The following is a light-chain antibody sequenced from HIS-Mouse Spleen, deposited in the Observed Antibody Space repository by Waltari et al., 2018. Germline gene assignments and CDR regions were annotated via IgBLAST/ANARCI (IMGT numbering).Light chain of an antibody. V-gene: IGLV3-25*03. CDR3: QSADSSGTWV. CDR1: ALPKQY. J-gene: IGLJ3*02. CDR2: KDS. Sequence: SYELTQPPSVSVSPGQTARITCSGDALPKQYAYWYQQKPGQAPVLVIYKDSERHSGIPERFSGSSSGTTVTLTISGVQAEDEADYYCQSADSSGTWVFGGGTKLTVL.